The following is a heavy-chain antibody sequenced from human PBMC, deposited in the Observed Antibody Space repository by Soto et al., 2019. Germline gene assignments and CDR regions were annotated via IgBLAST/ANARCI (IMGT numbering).Heavy chain of an antibody. CDR2: IWYDGSNK. Sequence: GGSLRLSCAASGFTFSSYGMHWVRQAPGKGLEWVAVIWYDGSNKYYADSVKGRFTISRDNSKNTLYLQMNSPRAEDTAVYYCARDIAAAGTSYPSYATDVSGQAPTLTLSS. V-gene: IGHV3-33*01. CDR3: ARDIAAAGTSYPSYATDV. D-gene: IGHD6-13*01. CDR1: GFTFSSYG. J-gene: IGHJ6*02.